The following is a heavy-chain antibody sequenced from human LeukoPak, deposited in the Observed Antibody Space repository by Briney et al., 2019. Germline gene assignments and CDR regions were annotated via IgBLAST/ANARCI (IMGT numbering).Heavy chain of an antibody. V-gene: IGHV1-69*04. CDR2: INPILGIA. J-gene: IGHJ5*02. Sequence: SVKVSCKASGGTFSSYVISWLRQAPGQGLEWMGRINPILGIANYPQKLQGRVTSTADKSTSTAYIELSSLRSEDTAVYCCAREYDILAVYDDIQRGKWFDPWGQGTPVTVSS. CDR1: GGTFSSYV. CDR3: AREYDILAVYDDIQRGKWFDP. D-gene: IGHD3-9*01.